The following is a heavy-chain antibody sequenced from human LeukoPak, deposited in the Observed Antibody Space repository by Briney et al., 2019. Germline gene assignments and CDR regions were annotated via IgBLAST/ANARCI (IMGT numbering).Heavy chain of an antibody. D-gene: IGHD3-3*01. J-gene: IGHJ4*02. CDR2: ISWNSGSI. Sequence: PGGSLRLSCAASGFTFDDYAMHWVRQAPGKGLEWVSGISWNSGSIGYADSVKGRFTIPRDNAKNSLYLQMNSLRAEDTALYYCAKDIGITIFGVVIIWGQGTLVTVSS. CDR3: AKDIGITIFGVVII. CDR1: GFTFDDYA. V-gene: IGHV3-9*01.